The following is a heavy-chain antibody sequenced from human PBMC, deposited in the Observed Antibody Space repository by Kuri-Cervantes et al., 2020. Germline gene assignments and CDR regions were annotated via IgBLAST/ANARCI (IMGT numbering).Heavy chain of an antibody. J-gene: IGHJ4*02. D-gene: IGHD1-7*01. Sequence: LSLTCAASGFTFSSYEMNWVRQAPGKGLEWVSYISSSGSTIYYADSVKGRFTISRDNAKNSLYLQMNSLRAEDTAVYYCARDNWNYSLWGQGTLVTVSS. V-gene: IGHV3-48*03. CDR3: ARDNWNYSL. CDR1: GFTFSSYE. CDR2: ISSSGSTI.